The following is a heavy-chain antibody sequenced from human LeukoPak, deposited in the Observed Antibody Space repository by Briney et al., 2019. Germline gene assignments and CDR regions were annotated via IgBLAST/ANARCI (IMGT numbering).Heavy chain of an antibody. CDR1: GGSISDYY. V-gene: IGHV4-59*08. CDR2: IYYSGST. J-gene: IGHJ4*02. CDR3: ARLGLDYGDYVFGY. Sequence: SETLSLTCTVSGGSISDYYWSWLRQPPGKGLEWIGYIYYSGSTNYNPSLKSRVTISVDTSKNQFSLKLSSVTAADTAVYYCARLGLDYGDYVFGYWGQGTLVTVSS. D-gene: IGHD4-17*01.